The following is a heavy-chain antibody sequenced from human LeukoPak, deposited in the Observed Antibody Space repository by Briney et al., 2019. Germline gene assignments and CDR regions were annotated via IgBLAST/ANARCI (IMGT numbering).Heavy chain of an antibody. V-gene: IGHV5-51*01. CDR1: GYSFTSYL. CDR2: IYPGDSDT. CDR3: GRRGKPMDPFDY. D-gene: IGHD3-10*01. Sequence: GESLKISCKDSGYSFTSYLIGWVRQMPGKGLEWMGIIYPGDSDTRYSPSFQGQVTISADKSINTAYLQWSSLKASDTAIYYCGRRGKPMDPFDYWGQGTLVTVSS. J-gene: IGHJ4*02.